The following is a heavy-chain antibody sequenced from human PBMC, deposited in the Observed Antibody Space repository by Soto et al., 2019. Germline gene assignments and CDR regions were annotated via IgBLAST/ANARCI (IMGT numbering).Heavy chain of an antibody. J-gene: IGHJ5*02. V-gene: IGHV1-69*06. CDR1: GGTFGSDA. Sequence: SVKVSCKASGGTFGSDAITWVRQAPGQGLEWVGRIIPIFGTTNYAQNLQGRVTISADKSTLTSYMELHSLTSDDTALYYCARDRTDSGYYTNWLDPWGQGTQVTAPQ. D-gene: IGHD3-22*01. CDR3: ARDRTDSGYYTNWLDP. CDR2: IIPIFGTT.